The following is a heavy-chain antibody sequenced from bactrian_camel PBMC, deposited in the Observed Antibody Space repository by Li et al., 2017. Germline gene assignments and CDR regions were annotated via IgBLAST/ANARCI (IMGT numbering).Heavy chain of an antibody. D-gene: IGHD6*01. CDR3: VWSLVVAGLYDYNS. Sequence: VQLVESGGGSVQAGGSLRLSCAASGFTFSSYDMSWVRQAPGKGLEWVSSISSTSGTTYYADSVKGRFTISKDNAKNTVHLQMNSLKPEDTAVYYCVWSLVVAGLYDYNSWGQGTQVTVS. CDR1: GFTFSSYD. V-gene: IGHV3S40*01. CDR2: ISSTSGTT. J-gene: IGHJ4*01.